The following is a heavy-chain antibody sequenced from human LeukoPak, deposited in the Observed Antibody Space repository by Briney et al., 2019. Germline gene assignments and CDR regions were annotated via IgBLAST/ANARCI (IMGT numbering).Heavy chain of an antibody. V-gene: IGHV1-46*03. CDR3: ARDPPSGPYGDAFDV. D-gene: IGHD5-12*01. CDR1: GYTFTGYY. J-gene: IGHJ3*01. Sequence: ASVKVSCKASGYTFTGYYMHWVRQAPGQGLEWMGIINPSGGSTSYAQKFQGRVTMTRDTSTSTVYMELSSLRSEDTAVYYCARDPPSGPYGDAFDVWGQGTMVTVSS. CDR2: INPSGGST.